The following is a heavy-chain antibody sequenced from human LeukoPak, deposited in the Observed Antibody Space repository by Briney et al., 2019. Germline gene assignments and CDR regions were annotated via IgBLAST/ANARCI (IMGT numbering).Heavy chain of an antibody. D-gene: IGHD1-26*01. Sequence: PSETLSLTCTVSGGSISSYYWSWIRQPPGKGLEWIGYIYYSGSTNYNPSLKSRVTISVDTSKNQFSLKLSSVTAADTVVYYCARDSGSYSLRFDYWGQGTLVTVSS. CDR2: IYYSGST. J-gene: IGHJ4*02. V-gene: IGHV4-59*01. CDR3: ARDSGSYSLRFDY. CDR1: GGSISSYY.